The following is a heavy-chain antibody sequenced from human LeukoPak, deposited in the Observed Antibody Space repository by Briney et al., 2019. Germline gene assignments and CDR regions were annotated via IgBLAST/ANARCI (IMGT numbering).Heavy chain of an antibody. CDR2: INHSGST. D-gene: IGHD3-10*01. V-gene: IGHV4-34*01. Sequence: SETLSLTCAVYGGSFSGYYWSWIRQPPGKGLEWIGEINHSGSTNYNPSLKSRVTISVDTSKNQFSLKLSSVTAADTAVYYCARVRVGSTGWFGESVVPPHMDVWGKGTTVTISS. J-gene: IGHJ6*03. CDR3: ARVRVGSTGWFGESVVPPHMDV. CDR1: GGSFSGYY.